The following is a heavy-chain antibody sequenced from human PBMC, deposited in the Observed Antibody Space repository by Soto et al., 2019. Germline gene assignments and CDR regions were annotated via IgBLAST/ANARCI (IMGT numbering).Heavy chain of an antibody. CDR2: IKQDGSEK. D-gene: IGHD3-10*01. V-gene: IGHV3-7*03. J-gene: IGHJ2*01. Sequence: EVQLVESGGGLVQPGGSLRLSCAASGFTFSSYWMSWVRQAPGKGLEWVANIKQDGSEKYYVDSVKGRFTISRDNAKNSLYLQMNSLRAEDTAVYYCARDLWGPVGRYFDLWGRGTLVTVSS. CDR3: ARDLWGPVGRYFDL. CDR1: GFTFSSYW.